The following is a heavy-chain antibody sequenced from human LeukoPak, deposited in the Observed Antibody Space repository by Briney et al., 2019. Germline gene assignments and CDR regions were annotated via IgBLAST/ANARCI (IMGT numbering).Heavy chain of an antibody. V-gene: IGHV3-53*01. CDR1: GFTVSSNY. CDR2: IYSGGST. D-gene: IGHD3-10*01. CDR3: ARGRGVRLPEPPNYYYGMDV. Sequence: GGSLRLSCAASGFTVSSNYMSWVRQAPGKGLEWVSVIYSGGSTYYADSVKGRFTISRDNSKNTLYLQMNSLRAEDTAVYYCARGRGVRLPEPPNYYYGMDVWGQGTTVTVSS. J-gene: IGHJ6*02.